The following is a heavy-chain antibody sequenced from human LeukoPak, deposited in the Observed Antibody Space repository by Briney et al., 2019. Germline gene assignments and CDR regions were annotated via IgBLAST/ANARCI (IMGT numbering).Heavy chain of an antibody. CDR3: ARDAPGRYYDSSGPTGGAFDI. J-gene: IGHJ3*02. CDR1: GGTFSSYA. CDR2: IIPILGIA. Sequence: GSSVKVSCKASGGTFSSYAISWVRQAPGQGLEWMGRIIPILGIANYAQKFQGRVTITADKSTSTAYMELSSLRSEDTAVYYCARDAPGRYYDSSGPTGGAFDIWGQGTMVTVSS. V-gene: IGHV1-69*04. D-gene: IGHD3-22*01.